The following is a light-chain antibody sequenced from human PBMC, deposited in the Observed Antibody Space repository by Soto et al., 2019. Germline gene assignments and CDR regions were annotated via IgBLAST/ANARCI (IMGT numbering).Light chain of an antibody. V-gene: IGKV1-5*01. CDR1: QSISSW. CDR3: QQYNSYSPSLT. CDR2: DAS. J-gene: IGKJ4*01. Sequence: DIQMTQSPSTLSASVGDRVTITCRASQSISSWLAWYQQKPGKAPKLLIYDASSLESGVPSRFSGSGSGTEFILTISSLQPDDFATYYCQQYNSYSPSLTFGGGTKVEIK.